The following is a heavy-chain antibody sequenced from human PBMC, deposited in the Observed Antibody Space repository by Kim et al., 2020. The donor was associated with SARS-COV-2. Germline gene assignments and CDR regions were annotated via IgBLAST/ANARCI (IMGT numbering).Heavy chain of an antibody. CDR2: ISAYNGNT. D-gene: IGHD2-15*01. Sequence: ASVKVSCKASGYTFTSYGISWVRQAPGQGLEWMGWISAYNGNTNYAQKLQGRVTMTTDTSTSTAYMELRSLRSDDTAVYYCARDHFPRVEPYGMDVWGQGTTVTVSS. CDR3: ARDHFPRVEPYGMDV. CDR1: GYTFTSYG. J-gene: IGHJ6*02. V-gene: IGHV1-18*04.